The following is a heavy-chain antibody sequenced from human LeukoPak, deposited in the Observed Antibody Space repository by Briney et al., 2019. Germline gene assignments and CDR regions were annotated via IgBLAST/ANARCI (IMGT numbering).Heavy chain of an antibody. CDR3: ARGYCSSTSCYAYYYYYGMDV. D-gene: IGHD2-2*01. Sequence: GASVKVSCKASGYTFTGYYMHWVRQAPGQGLEWMGWISAYNGNTNYAQKLQGRVTMTTDTSTSTAYMELRSLRSDDTAVYYCARGYCSSTSCYAYYYYYGMDVWGQGTTVTVSS. J-gene: IGHJ6*02. V-gene: IGHV1-18*04. CDR1: GYTFTGYY. CDR2: ISAYNGNT.